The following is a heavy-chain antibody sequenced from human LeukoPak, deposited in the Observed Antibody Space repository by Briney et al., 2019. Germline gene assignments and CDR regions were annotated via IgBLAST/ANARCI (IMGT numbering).Heavy chain of an antibody. CDR3: ARDGDSTESFDY. D-gene: IGHD4-11*01. CDR2: IIPIFGIA. Sequence: GASVKVSCKASGGTFSSYAISWVRQAPGQGLEWMGRIIPIFGIANYAQKFQGRVTITADKSTSTAYMELSSLRSEDTAVNYCARDGDSTESFDYWGQGTLVTVSS. V-gene: IGHV1-69*04. CDR1: GGTFSSYA. J-gene: IGHJ4*02.